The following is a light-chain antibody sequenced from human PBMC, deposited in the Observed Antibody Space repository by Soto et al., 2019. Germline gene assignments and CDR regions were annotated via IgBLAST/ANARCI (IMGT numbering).Light chain of an antibody. J-gene: IGKJ1*01. V-gene: IGKV1-9*01. Sequence: DIQLTQSPSFLSASVGDRVTITCRASQGISSYLAWYQQKPGKAPTLLIYGASTLENGVPSTFSGSGSGTEFTLTISSLQPEDFATYYCQQLNSYPRTFGQGTKVDIK. CDR2: GAS. CDR1: QGISSY. CDR3: QQLNSYPRT.